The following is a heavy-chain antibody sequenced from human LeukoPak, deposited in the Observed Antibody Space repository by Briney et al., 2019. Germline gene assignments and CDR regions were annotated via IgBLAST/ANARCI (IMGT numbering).Heavy chain of an antibody. V-gene: IGHV3-30*04. Sequence: GGSLRLSCAASGFTFSRYSMHWVRQAPGKGLEWVTIISSDGSKIYYADSLQGRFTISRDNSRNTLYLQMESLRPEDTAVYYFSKDLQWLVDYWGQGTLVTVSP. J-gene: IGHJ4*02. CDR1: GFTFSRYS. D-gene: IGHD6-19*01. CDR2: ISSDGSKI. CDR3: SKDLQWLVDY.